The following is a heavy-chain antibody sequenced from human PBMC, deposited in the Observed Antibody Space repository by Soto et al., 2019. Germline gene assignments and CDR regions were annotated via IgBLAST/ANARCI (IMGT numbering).Heavy chain of an antibody. D-gene: IGHD3-22*01. CDR2: MNPNSGNT. CDR3: VRGGYYYDSSGYYHPGGFDY. V-gene: IGHV1-8*01. CDR1: GYTFTSYD. Sequence: QVQLVQSGAEVKKPGASVKVSCKASGYTFTSYDINWVRQATGQGLEWMGWMNPNSGNTGYAQKFQGRVTMTRNTSISTAYMALSSLRSEDTAVYYCVRGGYYYDSSGYYHPGGFDYWGQGTLVTVSS. J-gene: IGHJ4*02.